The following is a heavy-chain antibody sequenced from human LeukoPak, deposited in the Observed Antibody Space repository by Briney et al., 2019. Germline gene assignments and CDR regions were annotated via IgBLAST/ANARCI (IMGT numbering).Heavy chain of an antibody. CDR1: GYTFTSYG. CDR3: ARGLERITMVRGVPHFDY. Sequence: GASVKVSCKASGYTFTSYGISWVRQAPGQGLEWMGWISAYNGNTNYAQKLQGRVTMTTDTSTSTAYMELRSLRSDDTAVYYCARGLERITMVRGVPHFDYWGQGTLVTVSS. CDR2: ISAYNGNT. J-gene: IGHJ4*02. V-gene: IGHV1-18*01. D-gene: IGHD3-10*01.